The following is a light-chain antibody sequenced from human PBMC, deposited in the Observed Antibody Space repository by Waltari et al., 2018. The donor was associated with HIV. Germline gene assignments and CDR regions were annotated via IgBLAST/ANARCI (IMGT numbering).Light chain of an antibody. CDR2: EVS. V-gene: IGLV2-14*01. Sequence: QSALTQPVSVSGSPGQSIAISCTGTNTDVGAYNYFSWFQHHPGKAPKLIIYEVSNRPSGVSNRFSGSKSGDTAFLTISGLQAEDEADYYCWSYTTSDTFVFGTGTKVTVL. J-gene: IGLJ1*01. CDR1: NTDVGAYNY. CDR3: WSYTTSDTFV.